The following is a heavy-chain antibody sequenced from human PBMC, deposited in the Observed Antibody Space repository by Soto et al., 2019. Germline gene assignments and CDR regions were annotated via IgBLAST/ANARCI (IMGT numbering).Heavy chain of an antibody. CDR3: GREGGETRDYEAS. D-gene: IGHD4-17*01. CDR2: LNNYGNT. CDR1: GGSISSYR. Sequence: PSETLSLTCTVSGGSISSYRWSWIRQPAGKGLEWIGRLNNYGNTHYNPSPKSRVTVSVDTSRNQFFLTLRSVSAADSAVYHCGREGGETRDYEASWGQGTPVTVSS. V-gene: IGHV4-4*07. J-gene: IGHJ5*02.